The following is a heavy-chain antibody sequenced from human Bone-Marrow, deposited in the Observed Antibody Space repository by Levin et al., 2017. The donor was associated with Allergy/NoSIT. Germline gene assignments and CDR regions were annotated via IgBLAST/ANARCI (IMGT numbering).Heavy chain of an antibody. D-gene: IGHD6-19*01. V-gene: IGHV3-23*01. J-gene: IGHJ4*02. CDR2: ISESGYTT. CDR1: GFNFRGYA. Sequence: GGSLRLSCAASGFNFRGYAMSWVRQAPGKGLEWVATISESGYTTFYADSVKGRFTITRDNSKSTLDVQMNSLRVEDTAVYYCAKEYSTGWYPYDSWGQGALVTVSS. CDR3: AKEYSTGWYPYDS.